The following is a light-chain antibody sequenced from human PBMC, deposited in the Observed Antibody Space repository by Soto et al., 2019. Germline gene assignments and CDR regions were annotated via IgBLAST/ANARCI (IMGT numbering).Light chain of an antibody. J-gene: IGKJ2*03. CDR1: QSVSSNY. V-gene: IGKV3-20*01. CDR2: ATS. Sequence: EIGLTQSPGTLSLSPGERVTLSCRASQSVSSNYLARYQQKPGQAPRRIIYATSRRATGIPDRFSGSGSRTDFTLTISRLESEEFAVYYCQQYGNSPRNSFGQGTKMEIK. CDR3: QQYGNSPRNS.